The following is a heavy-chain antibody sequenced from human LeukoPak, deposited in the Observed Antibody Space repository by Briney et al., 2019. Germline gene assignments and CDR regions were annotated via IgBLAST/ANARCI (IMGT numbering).Heavy chain of an antibody. CDR2: ISWNSGSI. CDR1: GFTFDDYA. D-gene: IGHD2-15*01. Sequence: GGSLRLSCAASGFTFDDYAMHWVRQAPGKGPEWVSGISWNSGSIGYADSVKGRFTISRDNAKNSLYLQMNSLRAEDTALYYCAKAGGYCSGGSCYDYWGQGTLVTVSS. CDR3: AKAGGYCSGGSCYDY. J-gene: IGHJ4*02. V-gene: IGHV3-9*01.